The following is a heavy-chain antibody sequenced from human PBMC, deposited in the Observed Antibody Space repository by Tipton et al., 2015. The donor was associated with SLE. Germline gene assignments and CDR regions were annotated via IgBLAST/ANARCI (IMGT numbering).Heavy chain of an antibody. D-gene: IGHD2-21*01. J-gene: IGHJ4*02. Sequence: SLRLSCVGSGFSFRGSAMGWVRRAPGRGLEWVSAITGRGHRTYHADSVKGRFTISRENSKNTLFLQMNILRPEDTAVYYCAKENGGAFDYWGQGTLVTVSS. V-gene: IGHV3-23*01. CDR3: AKENGGAFDY. CDR2: ITGRGHRT. CDR1: GFSFRGSA.